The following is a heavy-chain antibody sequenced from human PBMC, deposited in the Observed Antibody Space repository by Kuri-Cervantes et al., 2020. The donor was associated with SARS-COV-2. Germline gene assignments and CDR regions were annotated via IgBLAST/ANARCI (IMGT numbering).Heavy chain of an antibody. D-gene: IGHD3-16*01. V-gene: IGHV1-2*02. Sequence: ASVKVSCKASGYTFIGYYMHWVRQAPGQGLEWMGWINPKSGASGYAQKFQGRVTMTRATSINTVYMELSTLRSDDTAVYYCAKAPRDYVWGSSNYYYMDVWGKGTTVTVSS. CDR1: GYTFIGYY. CDR3: AKAPRDYVWGSSNYYYMDV. CDR2: INPKSGAS. J-gene: IGHJ6*03.